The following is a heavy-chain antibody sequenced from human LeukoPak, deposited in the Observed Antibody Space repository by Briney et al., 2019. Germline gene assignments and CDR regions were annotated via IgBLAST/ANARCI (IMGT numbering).Heavy chain of an antibody. CDR3: AREYSSSWGRYYFDY. CDR1: GFTFSSYS. Sequence: GGSLRLSCAASGFTFSSYSMNWVRQAPGKGLEWVSYISSSSSTIYYADSVKGRFTISRDNGKNSLYLQMNSLRAEGTAVYYCAREYSSSWGRYYFDYWGQGTLVTVSS. CDR2: ISSSSSTI. V-gene: IGHV3-48*01. J-gene: IGHJ4*02. D-gene: IGHD6-13*01.